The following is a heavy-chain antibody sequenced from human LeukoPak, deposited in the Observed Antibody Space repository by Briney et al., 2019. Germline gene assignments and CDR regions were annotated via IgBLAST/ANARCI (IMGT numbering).Heavy chain of an antibody. V-gene: IGHV3-7*03. D-gene: IGHD1-26*01. CDR3: AKDKRYSGSYLFDY. CDR1: GFTFSSYW. CDR2: IKQDGSEK. J-gene: IGHJ4*02. Sequence: GGSLRLSCAASGFTFSSYWMSWVRQAPGKGLEWVANIKQDGSEKYYVDSVKGRFTISRDNAKNSLYLQMNSLRAEDTAVYYCAKDKRYSGSYLFDYWGQGTLVTVSS.